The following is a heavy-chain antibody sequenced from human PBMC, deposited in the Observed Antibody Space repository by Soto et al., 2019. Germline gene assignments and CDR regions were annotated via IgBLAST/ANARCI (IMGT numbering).Heavy chain of an antibody. CDR2: ISPSGGA. D-gene: IGHD3-9*01. J-gene: IGHJ5*02. V-gene: IGHV1-46*01. Sequence: QVQLVQSGAEVKKPGASVKVSCKASGYTFTNYYMHWVRQAPRQGREWMGIISPSGGATYAQDFHDKDNSVSGVVTSTAYVGLSGLAAQDDVVDFCARDGSIDGLTWLDPWGQGTVVSVSS. CDR1: GYTFTNYY. CDR3: ARDGSIDGLTWLDP.